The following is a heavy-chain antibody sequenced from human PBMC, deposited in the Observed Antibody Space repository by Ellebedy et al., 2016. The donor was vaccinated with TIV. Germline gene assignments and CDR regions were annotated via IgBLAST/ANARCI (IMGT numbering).Heavy chain of an antibody. CDR3: ASRVPSPDY. D-gene: IGHD3-10*01. V-gene: IGHV3-30-3*01. CDR1: GFTFSSYA. J-gene: IGHJ4*02. Sequence: GESLKISXAASGFTFSSYAMHWVRQAPGKGLEWVAVISYDGSNKYYADSVKGRFTISRDNSKNTLYLQMNSLRAEDTAVYYCASRVPSPDYWGQGTLVTVSS. CDR2: ISYDGSNK.